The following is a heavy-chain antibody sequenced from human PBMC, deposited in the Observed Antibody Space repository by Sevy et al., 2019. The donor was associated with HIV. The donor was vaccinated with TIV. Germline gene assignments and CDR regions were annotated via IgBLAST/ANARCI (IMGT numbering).Heavy chain of an antibody. CDR1: GFTFSSYS. V-gene: IGHV3-48*01. CDR2: ISSSTNII. CDR3: ARGKGHDFWSGYYLDY. J-gene: IGHJ4*02. Sequence: GGSLRLSCAASGFTFSSYSMNWVRQAPGKGLEWVSYISSSTNIIYYAHSVKGRFTISRDNAKNSLYLQLNSLRAEDTAGYHCARGKGHDFWSGYYLDYWGQGALVTVSS. D-gene: IGHD3-3*01.